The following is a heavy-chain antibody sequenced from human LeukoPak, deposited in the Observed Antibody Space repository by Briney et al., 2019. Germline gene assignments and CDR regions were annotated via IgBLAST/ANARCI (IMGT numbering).Heavy chain of an antibody. V-gene: IGHV1-2*02. D-gene: IGHD5-12*01. CDR3: ANWAATIRNFNY. CDR2: IDPNSGGT. Sequence: ASVKVSCKASGYTFTGYYMHWVRQAPGQGLEWMGWIDPNSGGTNFAQKFQGRVTMTTDTSITTAYMELTRLRSDDTAVYYCANWAATIRNFNYWGQGTLVTVSS. J-gene: IGHJ4*02. CDR1: GYTFTGYY.